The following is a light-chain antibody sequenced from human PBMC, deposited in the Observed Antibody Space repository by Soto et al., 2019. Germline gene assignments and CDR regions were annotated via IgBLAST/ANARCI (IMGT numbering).Light chain of an antibody. CDR1: HSNIGSNY. V-gene: IGLV1-47*01. J-gene: IGLJ1*01. Sequence: SLLSQPPPASGTPGQRVTISFSGSHSNIGSNYVYWYQQLPGTAPKLLIYRNNQRPSGVPDRFSGSKSGTSASLAISGLRSEDEADYYCAAWDDSLNYAFGTGTKVTVL. CDR3: AAWDDSLNYA. CDR2: RNN.